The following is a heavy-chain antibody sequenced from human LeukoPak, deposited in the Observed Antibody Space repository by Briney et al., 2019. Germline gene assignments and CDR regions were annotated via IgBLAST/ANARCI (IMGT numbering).Heavy chain of an antibody. V-gene: IGHV3-23*01. CDR3: AKGRLGQTDYYGMDV. Sequence: PGGPLTLPCAVSGLPFRRFDVRWLRQAPGGGVEGVSAISRCGGSPYYADSVQGRFTLFRDNSTNTLYMQMNSLRAEDTAVYYCAKGRLGQTDYYGMDVWGKGTTVTVSS. J-gene: IGHJ6*04. D-gene: IGHD3-22*01. CDR1: GLPFRRFD. CDR2: ISRCGGSP.